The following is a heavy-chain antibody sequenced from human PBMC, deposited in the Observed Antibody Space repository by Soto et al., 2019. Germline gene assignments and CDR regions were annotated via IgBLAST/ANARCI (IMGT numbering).Heavy chain of an antibody. Sequence: GXSXKVSFKASGGTXNSYASSLVRQAPGQGLEWMGGIIPIFGTANYAQKFQVRVTITADESTSTAYMELSSLRSEYTAVYYCACRDGYNFGAFDIWGQGTMATVS. J-gene: IGHJ3*02. CDR3: ACRDGYNFGAFDI. D-gene: IGHD5-18*01. CDR2: IIPIFGTA. CDR1: GGTXNSYA. V-gene: IGHV1-69*13.